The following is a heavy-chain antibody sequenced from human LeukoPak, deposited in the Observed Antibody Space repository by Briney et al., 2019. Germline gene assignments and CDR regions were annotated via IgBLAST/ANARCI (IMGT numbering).Heavy chain of an antibody. CDR3: ARSPRRPHFYSSGSYYYYFDY. CDR1: GGSISGYY. V-gene: IGHV4-4*07. CDR2: ISSSGST. J-gene: IGHJ4*02. D-gene: IGHD3-10*01. Sequence: SETLSLTCSVSGGSISGYYWSWIRQPAGKGLECIGRISSSGSTNYNPSLKSRVTMSVDTSKNQFFLKLSSVTSADTAVYYCARSPRRPHFYSSGSYYYYFDYWGQGTLVTVSS.